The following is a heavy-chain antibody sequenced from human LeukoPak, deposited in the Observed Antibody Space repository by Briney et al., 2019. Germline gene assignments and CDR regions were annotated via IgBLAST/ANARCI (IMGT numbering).Heavy chain of an antibody. CDR1: GGSISSSSYY. V-gene: IGHV4-39*01. J-gene: IGHJ3*02. CDR3: ARPAGLYYDFWSGYYGSAFDI. Sequence: SETLSLTCTVSGGSISSSSYYWGWIRQPPGKGLEWIGSIYYSGSTYYNPSLKSRVTISVDTSKNQFSLKLSSVTAADTAVYYCARPAGLYYDFWSGYYGSAFDIWGQGTMVTVPS. CDR2: IYYSGST. D-gene: IGHD3-3*01.